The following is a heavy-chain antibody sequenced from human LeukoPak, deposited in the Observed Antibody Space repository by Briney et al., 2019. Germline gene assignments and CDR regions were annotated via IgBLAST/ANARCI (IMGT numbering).Heavy chain of an antibody. CDR2: INHSGST. D-gene: IGHD3-3*01. V-gene: IGHV4-34*01. J-gene: IGHJ5*02. CDR1: GGSFSGYY. Sequence: SETLSLTCAVYGGSFSGYYWSWIRQPPGKGLEWIGEINHSGSTNYNPSLKSRVTISVETSKNQFSLKLSSVTAADTAVYYCARGAYYDFWSGYPKYNWFDPWGQGTLVTVSS. CDR3: ARGAYYDFWSGYPKYNWFDP.